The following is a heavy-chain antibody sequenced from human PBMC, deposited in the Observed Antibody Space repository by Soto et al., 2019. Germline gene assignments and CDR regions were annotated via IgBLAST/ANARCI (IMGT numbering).Heavy chain of an antibody. V-gene: IGHV1-18*04. D-gene: IGHD3-3*01. CDR1: GYSFTSYG. CDR2: ISPYNGNT. CDR3: AGDFGSDLSAPGAVFDY. Sequence: QVQLVQSGGEVMQPGASVKVSCKASGYSFTSYGISWVRQAPGQGLEWMGWISPYNGNTKYAQNFQGRVTMTTDTSTYTAYMEMRSLRSDDPAVYYCAGDFGSDLSAPGAVFDYWGQGTLVTVSS. J-gene: IGHJ4*02.